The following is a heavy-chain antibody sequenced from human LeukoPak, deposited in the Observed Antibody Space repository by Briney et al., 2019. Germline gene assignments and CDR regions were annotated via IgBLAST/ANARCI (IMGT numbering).Heavy chain of an antibody. D-gene: IGHD3-16*01. V-gene: IGHV4-59*01. Sequence: SETLSLTCTVSGDSISSYYWSWIRQPPGKGLEWIGYNYDSGKTNYNASLISRVTISVDTSKNQFSLKLTSVTPADTAVYYCARGGGTLDYWGQGTLVTVSS. CDR1: GDSISSYY. CDR3: ARGGGTLDY. J-gene: IGHJ4*02. CDR2: NYDSGKT.